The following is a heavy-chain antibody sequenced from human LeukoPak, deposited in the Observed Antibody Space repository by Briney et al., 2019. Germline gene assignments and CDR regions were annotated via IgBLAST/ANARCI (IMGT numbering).Heavy chain of an antibody. D-gene: IGHD3-10*01. Sequence: SETLSLTCTVSGVSISSYYWSWIRQPPGKGLEWIGYIYYSGSTNYNPSLKSRVTISVDTSKNQFSLKLSSVTAADTAVYYCAIQTSSRGAFDIWGQGTMVTVSS. CDR3: AIQTSSRGAFDI. CDR2: IYYSGST. CDR1: GVSISSYY. J-gene: IGHJ3*02. V-gene: IGHV4-59*01.